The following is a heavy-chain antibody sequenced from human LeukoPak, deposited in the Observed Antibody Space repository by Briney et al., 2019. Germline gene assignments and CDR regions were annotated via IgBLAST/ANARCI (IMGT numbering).Heavy chain of an antibody. CDR1: GFTVSSNY. CDR2: IYSGGST. V-gene: IGHV3-53*01. Sequence: GGSLRLSCAASGFTVSSNYMSWVRQAPGKGLEWVSVIYSGGSTYYADSVKGRFTISRDNAKNSLYLQMNSLRAEDTAVYYCARELYTRDGYNSYMDVWGRGTTVTVSS. D-gene: IGHD5-24*01. CDR3: ARELYTRDGYNSYMDV. J-gene: IGHJ6*03.